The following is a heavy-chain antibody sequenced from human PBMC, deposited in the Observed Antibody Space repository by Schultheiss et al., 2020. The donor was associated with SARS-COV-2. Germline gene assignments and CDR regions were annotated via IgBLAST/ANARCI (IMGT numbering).Heavy chain of an antibody. CDR2: ISYDGSNK. Sequence: GGSLRLSCAASGFTFSSYAMSWVRQAPGKGLEWVAVISYDGSNKYYADSVKGRFTISRDNAKNSLYLQMNSLRAEDTAVYYCAKGSGGMDVWGQGTTVTVSS. CDR1: GFTFSSYA. J-gene: IGHJ6*02. V-gene: IGHV3-30*18. CDR3: AKGSGGMDV. D-gene: IGHD3-10*01.